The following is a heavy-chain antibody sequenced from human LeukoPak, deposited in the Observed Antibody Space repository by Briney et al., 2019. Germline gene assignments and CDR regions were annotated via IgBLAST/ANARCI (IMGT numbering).Heavy chain of an antibody. Sequence: PGGSLRLSCAASGFTFSSYAMSWVRQAPGKGLEWVSAISGSGGSTYYADSAKGRFTISRDNSKNTLYLQMNSLRAEDTAVYYCAKKQSDSWLPAYYFDYWGQGTLVTVSS. CDR3: AKKQSDSWLPAYYFDY. CDR1: GFTFSSYA. J-gene: IGHJ4*02. D-gene: IGHD6-19*01. CDR2: ISGSGGST. V-gene: IGHV3-23*01.